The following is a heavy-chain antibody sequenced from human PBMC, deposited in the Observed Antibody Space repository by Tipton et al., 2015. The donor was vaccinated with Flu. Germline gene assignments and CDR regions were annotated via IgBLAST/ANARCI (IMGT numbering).Heavy chain of an antibody. CDR3: VRFAGGS. V-gene: IGHV3-30*03. CDR2: LSYDGSNK. Sequence: QLVQSGGGVVQSGRSLRLSCAASGFTFSSYGMHWVRQAPGKGLEWGAALSYDGSNKYYADSVKGRFTISRDNAKNSLYLQMNSLRADDTALYYCVRFAGGSWGQGTLVTVSS. J-gene: IGHJ5*02. CDR1: GFTFSSYG. D-gene: IGHD3-16*01.